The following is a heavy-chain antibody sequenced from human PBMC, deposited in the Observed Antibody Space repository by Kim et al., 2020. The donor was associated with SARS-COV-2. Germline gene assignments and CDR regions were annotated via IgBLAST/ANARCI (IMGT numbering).Heavy chain of an antibody. CDR1: GFSFSSYA. CDR2: IFAGGSST. V-gene: IGHV3-23*03. J-gene: IGHJ6*02. CDR3: ARFVGGNEDYGMDV. D-gene: IGHD5-12*01. Sequence: GGSLRLSCVTSGFSFSSYALTWVRQAPGKGLEWVSLIFAGGSSTHYADSVRGRFTISRDNSKNTLFLQMNSLRAEDTAVYFCARFVGGNEDYGMDVWGQGTTVTVSS.